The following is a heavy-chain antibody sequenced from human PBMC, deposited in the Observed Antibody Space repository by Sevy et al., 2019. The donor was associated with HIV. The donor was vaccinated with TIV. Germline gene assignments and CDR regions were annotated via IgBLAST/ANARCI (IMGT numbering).Heavy chain of an antibody. CDR3: AKEYHPFWGVTGAFDI. D-gene: IGHD3-10*01. J-gene: IGHJ3*02. CDR1: GFTFSSYA. Sequence: GGSLRLSCAASGFTFSSYAMSWVRQAPGKGLEWVSAISGSGGSTYYADSVKGRFTISRDNSKNTLYLQMNSLRAEDTAVYYCAKEYHPFWGVTGAFDIWGQGTMVTVSS. V-gene: IGHV3-23*01. CDR2: ISGSGGST.